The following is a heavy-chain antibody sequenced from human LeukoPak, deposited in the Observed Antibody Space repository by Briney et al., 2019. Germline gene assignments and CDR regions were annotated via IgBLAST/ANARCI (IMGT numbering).Heavy chain of an antibody. D-gene: IGHD2-2*01. CDR3: ARDRNCSSTSCYHHGVDY. Sequence: SETLSLTCAAYSGTFSGYYWSWVRQPPGKGLEWIGEINHSGSTNYNPSLKSRVTISVDTSKNQFSLKLSSGTAADTAVYYCARDRNCSSTSCYHHGVDYWGQGTLVTVSS. CDR2: INHSGST. J-gene: IGHJ4*02. CDR1: SGTFSGYY. V-gene: IGHV4-34*01.